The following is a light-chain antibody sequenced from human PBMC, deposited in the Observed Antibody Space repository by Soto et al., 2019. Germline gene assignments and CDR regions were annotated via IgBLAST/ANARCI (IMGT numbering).Light chain of an antibody. Sequence: IVMTQFPATLSVFPGERATLSCRASQSVRSNLDWYQQKPGQAPRLLIYDATTRATGIPARFNGSGSGTEFTLSISSLQSEDSAVYYCHQYGSSPFTFGPGTKVDIK. J-gene: IGKJ3*01. V-gene: IGKV3-15*01. CDR1: QSVRSN. CDR2: DAT. CDR3: HQYGSSPFT.